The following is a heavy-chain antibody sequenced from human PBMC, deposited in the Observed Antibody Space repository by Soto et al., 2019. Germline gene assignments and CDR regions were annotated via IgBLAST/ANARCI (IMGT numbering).Heavy chain of an antibody. D-gene: IGHD3-3*01. CDR1: GFTFSSYG. V-gene: IGHV3-30*18. J-gene: IGHJ6*01. CDR3: AKSLYDHTARDYYYYGMGV. CDR2: ISYDGSNK. Sequence: ESGGGVVQPGRSLRLSCAASGFTFSSYGMHWVRQAPGKGLEWVAVISYDGSNKYYADSVKGRFTISRDNSKNTLYLQMNSLRAEDTAVYYCAKSLYDHTARDYYYYGMGVWGQGTTVTVSS.